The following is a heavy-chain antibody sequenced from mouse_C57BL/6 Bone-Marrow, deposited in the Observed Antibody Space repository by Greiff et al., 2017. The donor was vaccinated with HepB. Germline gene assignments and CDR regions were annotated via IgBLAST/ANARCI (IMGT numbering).Heavy chain of an antibody. Sequence: QVQLQQSGAELVRPETSVKLSCKASGYTFTSYWMHWVKQRPGQGLEWIGVIDPSDSYTNYNQKFKGKATLTVDTSSSTAYMQLSSLTSEDSAVYYCARPQAYYSNYGGYFDVWGTGTTVTVSS. J-gene: IGHJ1*03. V-gene: IGHV1-59*01. CDR3: ARPQAYYSNYGGYFDV. CDR2: IDPSDSYT. CDR1: GYTFTSYW. D-gene: IGHD2-5*01.